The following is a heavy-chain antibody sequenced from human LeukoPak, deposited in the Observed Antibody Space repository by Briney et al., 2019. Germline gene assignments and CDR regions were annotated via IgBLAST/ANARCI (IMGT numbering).Heavy chain of an antibody. D-gene: IGHD2-15*01. Sequence: GGSLRLSCTASGFTFGDYAMSWVRQAPGKGLEWVGFIRSKAYGGTTEYAASVKGRFTISRDDSKSIAYLQMNSLKTEDTAVYYCTRDVAGGWSTQGWFDPWGQGTLVTVSS. V-gene: IGHV3-49*04. J-gene: IGHJ5*02. CDR3: TRDVAGGWSTQGWFDP. CDR2: IRSKAYGGTT. CDR1: GFTFGDYA.